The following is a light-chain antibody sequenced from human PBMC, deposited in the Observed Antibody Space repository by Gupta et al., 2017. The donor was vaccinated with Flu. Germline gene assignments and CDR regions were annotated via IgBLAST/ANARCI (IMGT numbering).Light chain of an antibody. CDR2: GAS. CDR3: QQYNNWPPKT. V-gene: IGKV3-15*01. Sequence: EIVMTQSLATLSVSPGERATLSCRASQSVSSNLAWYQQKPGQAPRLLIYGASTRATGIPARFSGSGYGTEFTLTISSRQSEDFAVYYCQQYNNWPPKTFGQGTKVEIK. CDR1: QSVSSN. J-gene: IGKJ1*01.